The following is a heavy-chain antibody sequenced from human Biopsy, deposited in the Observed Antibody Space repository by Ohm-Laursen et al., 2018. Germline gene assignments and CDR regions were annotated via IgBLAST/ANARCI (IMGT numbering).Heavy chain of an antibody. V-gene: IGHV1-8*02. J-gene: IGHJ5*02. CDR3: ARPSTFYYDGGGYYDGFDP. D-gene: IGHD3-22*01. CDR2: MNPNSGNT. CDR1: GYTFTGYH. Sequence: GASVKVSCKASGYTFTGYHVHWVRQAPGQGLEWMGWMNPNSGNTGYAQKFQGRVTMTRDTSISTAYMELSSLTSVDTAVYYCARPSTFYYDGGGYYDGFDPWGQGTLVTVSS.